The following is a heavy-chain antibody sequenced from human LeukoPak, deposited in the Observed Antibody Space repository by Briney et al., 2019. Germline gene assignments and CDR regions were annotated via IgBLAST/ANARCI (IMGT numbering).Heavy chain of an antibody. CDR3: ARGPGDY. J-gene: IGHJ4*02. D-gene: IGHD7-27*01. Sequence: GGSLRLSCAASGFTVSNYYMSGVRQAPGKGLEGASVIYTGCSTWYADSVKGRFTLSRDNSKNTLYFQMNSLRAEDTAVYQCARGPGDYWGQGTLVTVSS. CDR1: GFTVSNYY. CDR2: IYTGCST. V-gene: IGHV3-53*01.